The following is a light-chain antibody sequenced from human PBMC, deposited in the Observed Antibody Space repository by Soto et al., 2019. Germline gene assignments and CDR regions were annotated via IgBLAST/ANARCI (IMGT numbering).Light chain of an antibody. CDR3: QQYYDWPIT. V-gene: IGKV3-20*01. Sequence: DIVLTQSPGTLSLSPGERATPSCRASQSVSSSYLAWYQQKPGQAPRLLIYDASSRATGIPDRFSGSGSGTDFTLTISRLEPEDFAVYYCQQYYDWPITFGQGTRLEIK. CDR2: DAS. CDR1: QSVSSSY. J-gene: IGKJ5*01.